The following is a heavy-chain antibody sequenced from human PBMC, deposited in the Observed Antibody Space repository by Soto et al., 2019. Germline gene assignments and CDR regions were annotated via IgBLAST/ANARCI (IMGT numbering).Heavy chain of an antibody. D-gene: IGHD1-1*01. CDR1: GYSFTSHY. J-gene: IGHJ5*02. V-gene: IGHV1-46*03. CDR3: ARDQSWHDLVGWVDP. CDR2: IYPGGVNI. Sequence: QVQLVQSGAEVKKPGASVKVSCKAIGYSFTSHYMHWVRQAPGQGLEWMGTIYPGGVNIGYAQKFKGRVTMTKDPSRSTVYMELNSLTSEDTAVYYCARDQSWHDLVGWVDPWGQGTLVTVSS.